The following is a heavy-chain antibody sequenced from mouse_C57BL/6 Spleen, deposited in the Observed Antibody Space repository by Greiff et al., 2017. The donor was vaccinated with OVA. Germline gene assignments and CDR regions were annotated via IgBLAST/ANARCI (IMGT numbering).Heavy chain of an antibody. CDR2: IDPANGNT. V-gene: IGHV14-3*01. D-gene: IGHD4-1*01. J-gene: IGHJ2*01. Sequence: EVMLVESVAELVRPGASVKLSCKASGFNIKNTYMHWVKQRPEQGLEWIGRIDPANGNTKYAPKFKGKATMTAETSSNTAYRQLSMLTSEDTAIYYCARAPDWDYFDYWGKGTTLTVSS. CDR3: ARAPDWDYFDY. CDR1: GFNIKNTY.